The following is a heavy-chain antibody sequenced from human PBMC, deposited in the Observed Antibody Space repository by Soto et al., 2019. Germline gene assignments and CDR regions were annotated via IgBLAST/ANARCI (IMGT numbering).Heavy chain of an antibody. V-gene: IGHV3-11*01. CDR1: GFTFSDYY. Sequence: QVQLVESGGGLVKPGGSLRLSCAASGFTFSDYYMSWIRQAPGKGLEWVSYISSSGSTIYYADSVKGRCTISRDNAKNSLYLQMNSLRAEDTAVYYCARSGRHMTTVTTHNWYFYHWGRGTLVTVSS. CDR2: ISSSGSTI. CDR3: ARSGRHMTTVTTHNWYFYH. J-gene: IGHJ2*01. D-gene: IGHD4-17*01.